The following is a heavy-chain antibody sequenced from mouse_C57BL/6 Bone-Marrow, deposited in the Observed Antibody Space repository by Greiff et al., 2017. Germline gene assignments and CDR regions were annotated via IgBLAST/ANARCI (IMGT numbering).Heavy chain of an antibody. V-gene: IGHV7-1*01. D-gene: IGHD2-4*01. CDR3: ARDARLRQGYAMDY. CDR2: SRNKANDYTT. CDR1: GFTFSDFY. J-gene: IGHJ4*01. Sequence: EVMLVESGGGLVQSGRSLRLSCATSGFTFSDFYMEWVRQAPGKGLEWIAASRNKANDYTTEYSASVKGRFIVSRDTSQSILYLQMNALRAEDTAIYYCARDARLRQGYAMDYWGQGTSVTVSS.